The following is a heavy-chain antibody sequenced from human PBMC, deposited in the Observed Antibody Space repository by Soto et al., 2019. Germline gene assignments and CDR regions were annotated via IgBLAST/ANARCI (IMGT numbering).Heavy chain of an antibody. CDR2: IKYGGSET. V-gene: IGHV3-7*01. CDR1: GFTLSSYW. Sequence: GGSLRLSCAGSGFTLSSYWTSWVRHVPGKGPEWVASIKYGGSETYYVESVKDRFTISRDHAKNSVSLQMNSLRADDTAVYYCARVGNNAFDMWGQGTMVTVSS. J-gene: IGHJ3*02. CDR3: ARVGNNAFDM.